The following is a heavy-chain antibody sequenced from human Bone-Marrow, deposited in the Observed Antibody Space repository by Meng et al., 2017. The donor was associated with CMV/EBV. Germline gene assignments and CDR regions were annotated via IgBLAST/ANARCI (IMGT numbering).Heavy chain of an antibody. D-gene: IGHD3-10*01. CDR3: AKETRGSIDY. CDR1: GFTFSDYY. V-gene: IGHV3-11*01. CDR2: ISNSGSNI. J-gene: IGHJ4*02. Sequence: GGSLRLSCAASGFTFSDYYMTWIRQAPGKGLEWVSCISNSGSNIYYADSVKGRFTISRDNAKNSLYLQMNSLRAEDTAVYYCAKETRGSIDYWGQGTLVTVSS.